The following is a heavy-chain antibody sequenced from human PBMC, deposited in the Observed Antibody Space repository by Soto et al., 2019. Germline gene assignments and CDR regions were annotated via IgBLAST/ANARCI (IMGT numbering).Heavy chain of an antibody. CDR1: GVTFDDYA. D-gene: IGHD3-22*01. CDR3: ATGRGDSGYYSLFDY. CDR2: ISWNSGHI. Sequence: DVQLVESGGGLVQPGRSLRLSCAASGVTFDDYAMHWVRQPPGKGLEWVSSISWNSGHIGHTASVKGRFTISRDNAKYSLYLQMNRLRSEDTALSYCATGRGDSGYYSLFDYWGQGTLVTVSS. J-gene: IGHJ4*02. V-gene: IGHV3-9*01.